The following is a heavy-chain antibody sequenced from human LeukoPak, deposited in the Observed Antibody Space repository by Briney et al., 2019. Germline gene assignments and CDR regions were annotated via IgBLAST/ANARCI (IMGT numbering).Heavy chain of an antibody. CDR2: IYASGST. Sequence: SSETLSLTCTVSGGSISSYYWSWIRQPPGKGLEWIGRIYASGSTNYNPSLKSRVTMSVDTSKSQFSLKLISVTAADTAAYYCARDPRGIVGANHNWFDPWGQGTLVTVSS. CDR3: ARDPRGIVGANHNWFDP. V-gene: IGHV4-4*07. CDR1: GGSISSYY. D-gene: IGHD1-26*01. J-gene: IGHJ5*02.